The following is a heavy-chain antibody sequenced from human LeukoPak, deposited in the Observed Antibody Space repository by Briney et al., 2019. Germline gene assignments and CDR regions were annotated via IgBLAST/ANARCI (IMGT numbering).Heavy chain of an antibody. CDR1: GDSISLYY. D-gene: IGHD4-17*01. CDR2: IYYTGST. CDR3: ARHTGHFDY. J-gene: IGHJ4*02. V-gene: IGHV4-59*08. Sequence: SETLSLTCTVSGDSISLYYWSWVRQPPGKGLEWMGYIYYTGSTKSNPSLKSRVTISVDTSKKQFSLNLSSVTAADTAVYYCARHTGHFDYWGQGTLVTVSS.